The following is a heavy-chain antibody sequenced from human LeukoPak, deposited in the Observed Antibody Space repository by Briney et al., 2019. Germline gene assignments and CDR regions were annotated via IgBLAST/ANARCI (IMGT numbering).Heavy chain of an antibody. CDR1: GGSTTNYY. D-gene: IGHD3-10*01. Sequence: SETLSLTCSVSGGSTTNYYWSWIRQPAGKGLEWIGRIYTSGTTNYNPSLKSRVTISIDTSKNQFSLKLSSVTAADTAVYYCARGLWFGDENPPYFDYWGQGTLVTVSS. CDR3: ARGLWFGDENPPYFDY. CDR2: IYTSGTT. J-gene: IGHJ4*02. V-gene: IGHV4-4*07.